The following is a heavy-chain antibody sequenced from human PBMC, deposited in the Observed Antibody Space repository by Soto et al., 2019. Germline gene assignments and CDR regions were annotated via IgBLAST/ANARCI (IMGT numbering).Heavy chain of an antibody. Sequence: QVQLQESGPGLVKPSETLSLTCSVSAGSVSNASFYWTWNRQAPGNGLEYIGYIFYTGVTNYNPSLNFRVTISSDTSKNHFSLKLNSMTAADTAVYYCERVLDSSWYADLWGRGTLVTLSS. CDR3: ERVLDSSWYADL. V-gene: IGHV4-61*03. CDR1: AGSVSNASFY. J-gene: IGHJ2*01. D-gene: IGHD3-22*01. CDR2: IFYTGVT.